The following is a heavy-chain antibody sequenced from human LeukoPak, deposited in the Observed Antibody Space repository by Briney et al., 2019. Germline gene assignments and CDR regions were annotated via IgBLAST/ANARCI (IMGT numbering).Heavy chain of an antibody. CDR2: IIPIFGTA. J-gene: IGHJ6*03. D-gene: IGHD6-13*01. CDR1: GYTFTSYY. CDR3: ARAFYSSSWYPNYYYYYMDV. Sequence: SVKVSCKASGYTFTSYYMHWVRQAPGQGLEWMGGIIPIFGTANYAQKFQGRVTITADESTSTAYMELSSLRSEDTAVYYCARAFYSSSWYPNYYYYYMDVWGKGTTVTISS. V-gene: IGHV1-69*13.